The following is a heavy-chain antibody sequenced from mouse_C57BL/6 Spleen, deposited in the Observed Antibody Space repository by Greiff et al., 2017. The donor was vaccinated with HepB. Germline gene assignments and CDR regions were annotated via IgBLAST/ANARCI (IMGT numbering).Heavy chain of an antibody. V-gene: IGHV1-22*01. CDR2: INPNNGGT. Sequence: EVQLVESGPELVKPGASVKMSCKASGYTFTDYNMHWVKQSHGKSLEWIGYINPNNGGTSYNQKFKGKATLTVNKSSSTAYMELRSLTSEDSAVYYCAPIYYDYDWFAYWGQGTLVTVSA. CDR1: GYTFTDYN. D-gene: IGHD2-4*01. CDR3: APIYYDYDWFAY. J-gene: IGHJ3*01.